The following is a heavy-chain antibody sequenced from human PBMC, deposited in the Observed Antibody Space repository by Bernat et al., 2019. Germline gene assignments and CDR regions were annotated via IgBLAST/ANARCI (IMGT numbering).Heavy chain of an antibody. CDR2: IIPIFGTA. CDR1: GGTFSSYA. V-gene: IGHV1-69*06. J-gene: IGHJ4*02. Sequence: QVQLVQSGAEVKKPGSSVKVSCKASGGTFSSYAISWVRQAPGQGLEWMGGIIPIFGTANYAQKFQGRVTITADKSTSTAYMELSSLRSEDTAVYYCAGASGSGRLRYLGWSQSWGQGTLVTVSS. D-gene: IGHD3-9*01. CDR3: AGASGSGRLRYLGWSQS.